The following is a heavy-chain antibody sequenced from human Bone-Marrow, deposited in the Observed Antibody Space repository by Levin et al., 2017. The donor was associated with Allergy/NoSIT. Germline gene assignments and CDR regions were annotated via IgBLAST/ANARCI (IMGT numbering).Heavy chain of an antibody. CDR3: ARGGNYYDFWSGYYASPIDY. V-gene: IGHV1-69*01. D-gene: IGHD3-3*01. CDR2: IIPIFGTA. CDR1: GGTFSSYA. Sequence: KISCKASGGTFSSYAISWVRQAPGQGLEWMGGIIPIFGTANYAQKFQGRVTITADESTSTAYMELSSLRSEDTAVYYCARGGNYYDFWSGYYASPIDYWGQGTLVTVSS. J-gene: IGHJ4*02.